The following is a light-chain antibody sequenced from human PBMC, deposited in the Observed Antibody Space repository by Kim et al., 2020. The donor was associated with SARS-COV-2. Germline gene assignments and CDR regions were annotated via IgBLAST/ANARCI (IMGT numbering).Light chain of an antibody. CDR1: QGISNW. CDR3: QQYNSYPWT. J-gene: IGKJ1*01. Sequence: ASVGDRVTITCRASQGISNWLAWYQQKPGKAPKVLIDDASSLESGVPSRFSGSGSGTEFTLTISSLQPDDFATYYCQQYNSYPWTFGQGTKVDIK. V-gene: IGKV1-5*01. CDR2: DAS.